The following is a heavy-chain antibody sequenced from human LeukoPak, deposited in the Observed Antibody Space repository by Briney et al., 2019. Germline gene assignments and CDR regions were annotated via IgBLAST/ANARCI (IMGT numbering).Heavy chain of an antibody. D-gene: IGHD5-24*01. J-gene: IGHJ4*02. CDR3: ARLRDGRWLLEY. CDR2: ISYGGTT. V-gene: IGHV4-59*05. Sequence: SETLSLTCTVSGGSISSYYWRWIRQAPGKGLEWIASISYGGTTYYNPSLKSRVTISEDRSKNQFSLKLSSVTAADTAVYYCARLRDGRWLLEYWGQGTLVTVSS. CDR1: GGSISSYY.